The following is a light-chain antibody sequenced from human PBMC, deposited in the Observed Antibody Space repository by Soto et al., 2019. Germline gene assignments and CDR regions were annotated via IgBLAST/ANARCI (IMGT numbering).Light chain of an antibody. CDR2: EVS. J-gene: IGLJ1*01. V-gene: IGLV2-14*01. Sequence: QSALTQPASLSGSPGQSITISCTGTSSDIGAYDYVSWFQQHPGKAPKLMISEVSNRPSGVSSRFSGSKSGNTASLSISGLQAEDEADYYCSSYTSSSTLVFGTGTKVTVL. CDR1: SSDIGAYDY. CDR3: SSYTSSSTLV.